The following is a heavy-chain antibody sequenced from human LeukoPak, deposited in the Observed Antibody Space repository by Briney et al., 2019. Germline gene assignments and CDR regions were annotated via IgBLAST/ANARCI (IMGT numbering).Heavy chain of an antibody. J-gene: IGHJ4*02. Sequence: GASVKLSCKASGGTFSSYAYKWVRQAPGQGHEWMGGIIPTFGTVKYAQKLQGRVTITTDETRSTAYMELSSLRSEDTAVYYCARGGSVIAVTSLDYWGQGTLVTVSS. CDR1: GGTFSSYA. CDR3: ARGGSVIAVTSLDY. CDR2: IIPTFGTV. V-gene: IGHV1-69*05. D-gene: IGHD4-17*01.